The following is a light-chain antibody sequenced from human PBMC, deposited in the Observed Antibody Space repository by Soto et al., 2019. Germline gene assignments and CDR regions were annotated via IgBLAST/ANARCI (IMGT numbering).Light chain of an antibody. J-gene: IGKJ2*01. CDR3: QEYGGSPPYT. V-gene: IGKV3-20*01. CDR2: GAS. Sequence: EIVLTQSPGTLSLSPGERATLSCRASQSVSSSYLAWYQQKPGQAPRLLIYGASNRTTGIPDRFSGSGYGTDFTLTIRRVEPEDLAVYYCQEYGGSPPYTLGQGTKLETK. CDR1: QSVSSSY.